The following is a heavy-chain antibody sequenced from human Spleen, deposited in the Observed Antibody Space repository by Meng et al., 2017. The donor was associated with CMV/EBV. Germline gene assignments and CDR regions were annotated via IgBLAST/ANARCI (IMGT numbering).Heavy chain of an antibody. D-gene: IGHD2-15*01. V-gene: IGHV3-21*04. CDR1: GFTFSSYS. Sequence: GESLKISCAASGFTFSSYSMNWVRQAPGKGLEWVSSISSRSSYIYYADSVKGRFTISRDNAKNSLYLQMNSLRAEDTALYHCARGGVVVVAATLPYYFDYWGQGTLVTVSS. CDR2: ISSRSSYI. J-gene: IGHJ4*02. CDR3: ARGGVVVVAATLPYYFDY.